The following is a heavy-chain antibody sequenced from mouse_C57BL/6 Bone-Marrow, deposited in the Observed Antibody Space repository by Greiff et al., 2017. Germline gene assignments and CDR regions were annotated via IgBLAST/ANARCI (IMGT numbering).Heavy chain of an antibody. D-gene: IGHD2-4*01. J-gene: IGHJ2*01. Sequence: VQLQQSGAELVRPGASVKLSCTASGFNIKDYYMHWVKQRPEQGLEWIGRIDPGDGDTEYAPKFQGKATMTADTSSNTAYLQLSSLTSEDTAVYYCTTWGDDYDENDYWGQGTTLTVSS. V-gene: IGHV14-1*01. CDR2: IDPGDGDT. CDR3: TTWGDDYDENDY. CDR1: GFNIKDYY.